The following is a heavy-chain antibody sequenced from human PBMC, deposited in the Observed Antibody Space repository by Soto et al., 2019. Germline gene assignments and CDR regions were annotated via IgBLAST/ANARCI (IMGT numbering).Heavy chain of an antibody. D-gene: IGHD6-13*01. J-gene: IGHJ6*02. CDR3: ARTAAXXKYYYGVDV. Sequence: EVQLVQSGAEVKKPGESLKISCKGSGYSFTSYWIGWVRQMPGKGLEWMGIIYPGDSDTRYRPSFQGQVTISADKSXSXAYLQWSXXXAPXTAIYYCARTAAXXKYYYGVDVWGQGTTVTVSS. CDR2: IYPGDSDT. CDR1: GYSFTSYW. V-gene: IGHV5-51*01.